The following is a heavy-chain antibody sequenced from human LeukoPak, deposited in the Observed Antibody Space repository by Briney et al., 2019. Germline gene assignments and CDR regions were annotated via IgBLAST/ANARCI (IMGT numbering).Heavy chain of an antibody. V-gene: IGHV3-53*01. CDR1: GFTVSSNY. J-gene: IGHJ4*02. D-gene: IGHD2-8*02. CDR3: AYSGGTFPYYFES. Sequence: PGGSLRLSCAASGFTVSSNYMSWVRQAPGKGLEWVSVIYSGGSTYYADSVKGRFTISRDNARNSLFLQMNSLRAEDTAVYYCAYSGGTFPYYFESWGQGTLVTVSS. CDR2: IYSGGST.